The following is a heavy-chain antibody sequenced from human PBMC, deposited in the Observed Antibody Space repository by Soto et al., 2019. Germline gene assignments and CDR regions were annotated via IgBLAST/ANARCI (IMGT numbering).Heavy chain of an antibody. CDR2: ITYDGSFQ. V-gene: IGHV3-30*03. CDR3: AIGEWLSTSYFNF. D-gene: IGHD3-3*01. CDR1: GFNFDNYG. Sequence: GGSLRLSCQASGFNFDNYGMHWVRQAPGKGLEWVAVITYDGSFQYYADSVKGRFTISRDNSKNTLSLHLNTLKPEDTAAYHCAIGEWLSTSYFNFWGKGTLVTVSS. J-gene: IGHJ4*02.